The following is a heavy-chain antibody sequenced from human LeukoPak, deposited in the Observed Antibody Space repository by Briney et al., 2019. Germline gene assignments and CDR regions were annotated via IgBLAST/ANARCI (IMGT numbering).Heavy chain of an antibody. CDR3: ARDYYDSSYYGMDV. V-gene: IGHV4-31*03. D-gene: IGHD3-22*01. J-gene: IGHJ6*02. CDR1: GGSISSGGYY. CDR2: IYYSGST. Sequence: PSETLSLTCTVSGGSISSGGYYWSWIRQHPGKGLEWIGYIYYSGSTYYNPSLKSRVTISVDTSKNQFSLKLSSVTAADTAVYYCARDYYDSSYYGMDVWGQGTTVTVSS.